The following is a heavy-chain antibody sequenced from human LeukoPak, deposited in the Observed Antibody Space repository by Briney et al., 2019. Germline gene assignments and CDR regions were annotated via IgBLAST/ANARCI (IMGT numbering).Heavy chain of an antibody. Sequence: GGSLRLSCAASGFTVGSNHMSWVRQAPGKGLEWVSVIYSGGSTSYTDSVKGRFTISRDNSKNTLYLQMNSLRAEDTAVYYCGAFYDSGGYYDYWGQGTLVTVSA. CDR1: GFTVGSNH. J-gene: IGHJ4*02. D-gene: IGHD3-22*01. V-gene: IGHV3-53*01. CDR3: GAFYDSGGYYDY. CDR2: IYSGGST.